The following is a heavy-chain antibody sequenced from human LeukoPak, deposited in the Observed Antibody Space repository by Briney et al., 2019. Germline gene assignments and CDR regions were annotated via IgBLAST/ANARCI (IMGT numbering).Heavy chain of an antibody. CDR2: INAGNGNT. CDR1: GYTFTSYA. Sequence: ASVKVSCKASGYTFTSYAMHWVRQAPGQRLEWMGWINAGNGNTKYSQKFQGRVTITRDTSASTAYMGLSSLRSEDTAVYYCARGLRAGDRGAFDYWGQGTLVTVSS. CDR3: ARGLRAGDRGAFDY. V-gene: IGHV1-3*01. J-gene: IGHJ4*02. D-gene: IGHD3-10*01.